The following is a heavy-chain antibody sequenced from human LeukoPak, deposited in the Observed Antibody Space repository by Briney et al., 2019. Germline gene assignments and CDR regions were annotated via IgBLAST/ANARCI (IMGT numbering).Heavy chain of an antibody. V-gene: IGHV3-48*03. CDR3: ARESGSDYEESFLRF. CDR2: IGASGRTI. J-gene: IGHJ4*02. CDR1: GFIFSNYE. D-gene: IGHD1-26*01. Sequence: GGSLRLSCAASGFIFSNYEMNWVRQAPGRGLEWVSYIGASGRTIFYGDSVKGRFTFSRDNAKNSLYLQMNSLRAEDTGVYYCARESGSDYEESFLRFWGQGILVTVSS.